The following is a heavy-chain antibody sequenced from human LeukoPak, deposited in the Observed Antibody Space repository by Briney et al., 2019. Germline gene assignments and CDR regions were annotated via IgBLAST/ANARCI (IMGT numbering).Heavy chain of an antibody. D-gene: IGHD6-19*01. Sequence: GASVKVSCKASGYTFTSYDINWVRQATGQGLERMGWMNPNSGNTGYAQKFQGRVTMTRNTSISTAYMELSSLRSEDTAVYYCARSYSSGWYGYYYYYYMDVWGKGTTVTISS. J-gene: IGHJ6*03. CDR3: ARSYSSGWYGYYYYYYMDV. CDR2: MNPNSGNT. V-gene: IGHV1-8*01. CDR1: GYTFTSYD.